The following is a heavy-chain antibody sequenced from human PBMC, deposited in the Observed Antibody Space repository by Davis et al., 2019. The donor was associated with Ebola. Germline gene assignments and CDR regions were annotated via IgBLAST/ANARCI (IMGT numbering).Heavy chain of an antibody. J-gene: IGHJ6*02. CDR2: ISAYNGNT. Sequence: AASVKVSCKASGYTFTSYGISWVRQAPGQGLEWMGWISAYNGNTNYAQKLQGRVTMTTDTSTSTAYMELRSLRSDDTAVYYCARDEREDVLLWFRELEHGMDVWGQGTTVTVSS. CDR3: ARDEREDVLLWFRELEHGMDV. V-gene: IGHV1-18*01. CDR1: GYTFTSYG. D-gene: IGHD3-10*01.